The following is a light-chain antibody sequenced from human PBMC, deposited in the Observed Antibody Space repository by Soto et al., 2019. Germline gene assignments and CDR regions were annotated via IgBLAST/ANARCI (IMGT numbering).Light chain of an antibody. Sequence: QSALTQPASVSGSPGQSITISCTGTSSDVGGYDYVSWYQQHPGKAPKLMIYDVTTRPSGVSNRFSGSKSGNTASLTISGLQAEDEADYYCRSFTSSFTFVFGGGTKLTVL. CDR2: DVT. CDR1: SSDVGGYDY. V-gene: IGLV2-14*01. CDR3: RSFTSSFTFV. J-gene: IGLJ2*01.